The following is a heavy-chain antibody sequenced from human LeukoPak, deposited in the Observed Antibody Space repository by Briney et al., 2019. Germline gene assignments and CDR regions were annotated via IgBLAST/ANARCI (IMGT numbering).Heavy chain of an antibody. V-gene: IGHV4-30-4*08. Sequence: PSETLSLTCTVSGASISTNNYYWGWIRQPPGKGLEWIGYIYYSGSTYYNPSLKSRVTISVDTSKNQFSLKLSSVTAADTAVYYCARWGPYYYDSSGHSGVIDYWGQGTLVTVSS. CDR1: GASISTNNYY. D-gene: IGHD3-22*01. J-gene: IGHJ4*02. CDR3: ARWGPYYYDSSGHSGVIDY. CDR2: IYYSGST.